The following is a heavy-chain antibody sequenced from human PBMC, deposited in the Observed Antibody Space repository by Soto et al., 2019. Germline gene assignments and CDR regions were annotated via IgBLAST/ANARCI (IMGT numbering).Heavy chain of an antibody. CDR2: MRSSNGNT. J-gene: IGHJ5*02. CDR1: GYTFTSYD. Sequence: QVQLVQSGAEVKKPGASVKVSCKASGYTFTSYDISGVRQAPGQGREWMGWMRSSNGNTNYAQQLQGRVTMTTDTSTSTAKMELRSLRPDDTAVYFSARDRNWVDPWGQGTLVTVS. CDR3: ARDRNWVDP. V-gene: IGHV1-18*01.